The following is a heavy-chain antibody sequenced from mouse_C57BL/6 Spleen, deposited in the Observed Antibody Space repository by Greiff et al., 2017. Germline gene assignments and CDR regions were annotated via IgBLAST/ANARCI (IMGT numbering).Heavy chain of an antibody. CDR3: AKNRGELSLDY. V-gene: IGHV2-5*01. J-gene: IGHJ2*01. D-gene: IGHD1-1*02. Sequence: VKLMESGPGLVQPSQSLSITCTVSGFSLTSYGVHWVRQSPGKGLEWLGGIWRGGSTDYNAAFMSRLSITKDNSKSQVFFKMNSLQADDTAIYYCAKNRGELSLDYWGQGTTLTVSS. CDR2: IWRGGST. CDR1: GFSLTSYG.